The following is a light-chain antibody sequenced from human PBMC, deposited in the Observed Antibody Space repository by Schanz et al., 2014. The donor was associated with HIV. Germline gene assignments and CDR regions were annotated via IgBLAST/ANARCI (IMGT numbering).Light chain of an antibody. CDR1: QGFGTY. CDR3: QQYDTYPYT. J-gene: IGKJ2*01. Sequence: DIQLTQSPSFLSASVGDSVTITCRASQGFGTYLAWYQQKPGRAPKLLIYRASSLESGVSSRFRGGGSGTDFTLTITTLQPEDFATYYCQQYDTYPYTFGQGTTLDLK. CDR2: RAS. V-gene: IGKV1-9*01.